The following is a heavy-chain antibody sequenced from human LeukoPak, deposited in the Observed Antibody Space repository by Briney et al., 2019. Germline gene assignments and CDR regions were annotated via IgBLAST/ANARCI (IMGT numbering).Heavy chain of an antibody. J-gene: IGHJ4*02. Sequence: GESLRLSCAASGFTFGDYAMHWVRQAPGKGLEWVSGISWNSDSKGYADSVKGRFTISRDNSKNTLYLQMNSLRAEDTAVYYCARIDIVVVPAANRGVFDYWGQGTLVTVSS. CDR1: GFTFGDYA. V-gene: IGHV3-9*01. D-gene: IGHD2-2*01. CDR3: ARIDIVVVPAANRGVFDY. CDR2: ISWNSDSK.